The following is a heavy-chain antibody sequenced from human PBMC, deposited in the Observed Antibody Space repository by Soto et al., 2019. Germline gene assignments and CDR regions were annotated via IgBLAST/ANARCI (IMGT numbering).Heavy chain of an antibody. J-gene: IGHJ3*01. CDR2: IDPTDSFT. Sequence: PGESLKISCKASGYKFTTFWLNWVRHTPGKGLEWLGRIDPTDSFTNYSPPFEGHVTISVDRSISTAYLQWNSLQASDTAIYYCARPASGGSRDAFDVWGQGTTVTVSS. CDR3: ARPASGGSRDAFDV. V-gene: IGHV5-10-1*01. CDR1: GYKFTTFW. D-gene: IGHD2-15*01.